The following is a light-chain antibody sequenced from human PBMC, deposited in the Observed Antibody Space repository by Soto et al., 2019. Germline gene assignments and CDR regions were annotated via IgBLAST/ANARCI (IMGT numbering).Light chain of an antibody. J-gene: IGKJ4*01. CDR3: EQLTSNPLT. CDR1: QGITNY. CDR2: AAS. Sequence: DIQLTQSPSFLSASVGDRVTITCRASQGITNYLAWYQQKPGKAPNLLIYAASTLQGGVPSRFSGSGSGTDFPLTISNLQPEDFATYYCEQLTSNPLTFGGGTKVEIK. V-gene: IGKV1-9*01.